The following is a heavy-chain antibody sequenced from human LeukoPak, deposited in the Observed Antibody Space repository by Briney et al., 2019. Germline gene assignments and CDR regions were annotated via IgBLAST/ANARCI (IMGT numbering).Heavy chain of an antibody. CDR3: ARDGRDYDSSGYFE. D-gene: IGHD3-22*01. CDR1: GFTFSSYA. CDR2: ISYDGSNK. Sequence: GRSLRLSCAASGFTFSSYAMHWVRQAPGKGLVWVAVISYDGSNKYYADSVKGRFTISRDNSKNTLYLQMNSLRAEDTAVYYCARDGRDYDSSGYFEWGQGTLVTVSS. J-gene: IGHJ4*02. V-gene: IGHV3-30-3*01.